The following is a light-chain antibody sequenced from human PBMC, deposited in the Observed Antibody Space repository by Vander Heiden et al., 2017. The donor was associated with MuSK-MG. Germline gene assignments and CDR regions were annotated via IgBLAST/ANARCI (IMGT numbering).Light chain of an antibody. J-gene: IGKJ2*01. CDR3: QQNDSNPQYT. CDR2: AAS. Sequence: DIQMTQSPSSLSASVGDRVTITCRASQSISSYLNWYQQKPGKAPKLLIYAASSLQRGVPSRFTGRGSGTDFTLTISSRQPEDFAPYYCQQNDSNPQYTFGQETKVEIK. CDR1: QSISSY. V-gene: IGKV1-39*01.